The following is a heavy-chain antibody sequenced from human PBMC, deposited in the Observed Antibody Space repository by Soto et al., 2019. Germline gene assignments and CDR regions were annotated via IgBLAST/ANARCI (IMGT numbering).Heavy chain of an antibody. J-gene: IGHJ4*02. CDR2: INVGNGNT. D-gene: IGHD6-6*01. Sequence: ASVKVSCKASGYTFTSYYMHWVRQAPGQGLEWMGWINVGNGNTKYSEKFQDRVTISRDTSASIAYMELSSLRSEDTAVYYCARRTVRHFDYWGRGTLVTVSS. CDR3: ARRTVRHFDY. V-gene: IGHV1-3*01. CDR1: GYTFTSYY.